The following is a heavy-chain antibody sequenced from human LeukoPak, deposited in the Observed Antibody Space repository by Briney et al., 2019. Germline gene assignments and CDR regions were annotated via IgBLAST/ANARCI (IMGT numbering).Heavy chain of an antibody. J-gene: IGHJ6*03. D-gene: IGHD3-10*01. CDR2: ISGSGGST. CDR3: TRDHPFSITEYYMDV. CDR1: GFTFSSYG. V-gene: IGHV3-23*01. Sequence: PGGSLRLSCAASGFTFSSYGMSWVRQAPGKGLEWVSTISGSGGSTYYADSVKGRFTISRDNSKNTLYLQMNSLRTEDTAVYYCTRDHPFSITEYYMDVWGKGTTVIISS.